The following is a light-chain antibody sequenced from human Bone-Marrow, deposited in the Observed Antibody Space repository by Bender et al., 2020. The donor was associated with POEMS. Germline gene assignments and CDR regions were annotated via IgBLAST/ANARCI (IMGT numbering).Light chain of an antibody. CDR1: SSDIGGYNY. CDR2: AVT. V-gene: IGLV2-14*03. J-gene: IGLJ2*01. CDR3: SSYAGRSYVI. Sequence: QSALTQPASVSGSPGQSITISCTGTSSDIGGYNYVSWYQKHPLKAPKLLIFAVTTRPSGVSNRFSGSESGTTASLTISGLQVEDEADYYCSSYAGRSYVIFGGGTKLTVL.